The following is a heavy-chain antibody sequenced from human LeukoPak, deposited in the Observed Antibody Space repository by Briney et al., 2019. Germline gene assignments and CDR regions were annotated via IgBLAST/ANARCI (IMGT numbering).Heavy chain of an antibody. CDR3: ATTTIRLGY. Sequence: PSETLSLTCTVSGYSISSSSHYWGWIRQPPGKGLEWIGSMYYRGSTYHNPSLESRVTISVDTSKNQFSLKLSSVTAADTAVYYCATTTIRLGYWGQGTLVTVSS. D-gene: IGHD1-26*01. V-gene: IGHV4-39*07. CDR1: GYSISSSSHY. J-gene: IGHJ4*02. CDR2: MYYRGST.